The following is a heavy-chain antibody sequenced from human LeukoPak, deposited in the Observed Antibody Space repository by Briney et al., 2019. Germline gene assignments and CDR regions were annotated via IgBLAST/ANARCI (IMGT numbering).Heavy chain of an antibody. D-gene: IGHD3-22*01. CDR1: GGSISSYY. CDR2: ISYSGST. CDR3: AANTYCYDSSGYA. J-gene: IGHJ5*02. V-gene: IGHV4-59*01. Sequence: SETLSLTCTVSGGSISSYYWSWIRQPPGKGLEWIGYISYSGSTSYNPSLKSRVTISVDTSKNQFSLKLSSVTAADTAMYYCAANTYCYDSSGYAWGQGTLVTVSS.